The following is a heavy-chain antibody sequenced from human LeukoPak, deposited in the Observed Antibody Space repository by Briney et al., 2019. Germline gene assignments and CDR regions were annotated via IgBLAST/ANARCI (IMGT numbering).Heavy chain of an antibody. CDR1: GYSISSSNW. CDR3: ARTGHRMSPIDY. D-gene: IGHD3-10*01. V-gene: IGHV4-28*01. J-gene: IGHJ4*02. CDR2: IYYSGST. Sequence: SETLSLTCAVSGYSISSSNWWGWIRQPPRKGLEWIGYIYYSGSTYYNPSLKCRVTMSVDTSKNQFSLKLSSVTAVDTAVYYCARTGHRMSPIDYWGQGTLVTVSS.